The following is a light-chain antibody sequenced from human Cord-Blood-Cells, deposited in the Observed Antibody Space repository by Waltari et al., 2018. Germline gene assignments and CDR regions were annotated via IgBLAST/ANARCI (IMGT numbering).Light chain of an antibody. J-gene: IGKJ4*01. CDR2: GAA. Sequence: EIVMTQSPATLSVSPGERATLSCRASQSVSSNLAWYRQKPGQAPRLLISGAATRATGIPARFSGSGSGTEFTLTISSLQSEDFAVYYCQQYNNWPLLTFGGGTKVEIK. CDR1: QSVSSN. CDR3: QQYNNWPLLT. V-gene: IGKV3-15*01.